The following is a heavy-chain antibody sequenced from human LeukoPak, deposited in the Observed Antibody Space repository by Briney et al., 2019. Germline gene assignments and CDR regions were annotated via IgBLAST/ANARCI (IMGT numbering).Heavy chain of an antibody. D-gene: IGHD3-22*01. CDR2: IIPIFGTA. Sequence: SVKVSCKASGGTFSSYAISWVRQAPGQGLEWMGGIIPIFGTANYAQKFQGRVTITADESTSTAYMELSSLRSEDTAVYYCAREIRSGYYYFDYWGQGTLVTVSS. CDR1: GGTFSSYA. J-gene: IGHJ4*02. CDR3: AREIRSGYYYFDY. V-gene: IGHV1-69*13.